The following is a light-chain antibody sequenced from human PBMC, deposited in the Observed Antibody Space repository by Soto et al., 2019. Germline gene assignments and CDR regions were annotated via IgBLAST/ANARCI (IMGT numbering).Light chain of an antibody. Sequence: QSALTQPVSVSGSPGQSITISCTGTNDDVGAYAYVSWYQHHPGKAPKLLIYAVSGRPSGVPDRFSGSKSGNTASLTISGLQADDEADYYCCSYAGYYTLVFGGGTKLTVL. V-gene: IGLV2-11*01. J-gene: IGLJ2*01. CDR3: CSYAGYYTLV. CDR1: NDDVGAYAY. CDR2: AVS.